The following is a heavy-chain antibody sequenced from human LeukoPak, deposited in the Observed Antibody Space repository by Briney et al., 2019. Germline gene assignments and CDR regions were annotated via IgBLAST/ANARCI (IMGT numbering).Heavy chain of an antibody. D-gene: IGHD6-19*01. V-gene: IGHV4-59*08. CDR3: ARHAVYAGSGWAFDY. Sequence: SETLSLTCTVSGDSISPYYWSWTRQPPGKGLEWIGYIYYTGSGSTSNNPSLKSRVTISVDTSKNQFSLNLKSVTAADTAVYFCARHAVYAGSGWAFDYWGQGTLVTVFS. CDR1: GDSISPYY. J-gene: IGHJ4*02. CDR2: IYYTGSGST.